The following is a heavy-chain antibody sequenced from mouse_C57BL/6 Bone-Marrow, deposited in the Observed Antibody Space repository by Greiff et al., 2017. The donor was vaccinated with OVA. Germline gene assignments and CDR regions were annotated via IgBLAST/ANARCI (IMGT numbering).Heavy chain of an antibody. CDR1: GYTFTSYG. Sequence: QVQLQQSGAELARPGASVKLSCKASGYTFTSYGISWVKQRTGPGLEWIGENYTRCGNAKYNEKFKGKATLTADKSSSTAYMELRSLTSEDSAVYFCARNYGSFFAYWGQGTLVTVSA. CDR3: ARNYGSFFAY. CDR2: NYTRCGNA. V-gene: IGHV1-81*01. D-gene: IGHD1-1*01. J-gene: IGHJ3*01.